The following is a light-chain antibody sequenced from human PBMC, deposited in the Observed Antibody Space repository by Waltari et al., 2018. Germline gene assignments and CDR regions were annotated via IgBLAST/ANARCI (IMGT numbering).Light chain of an antibody. CDR3: CSYAGTSSLT. J-gene: IGLJ2*01. CDR2: YCN. CDR1: SRDVGGYSY. V-gene: IGLV2-11*01. Sequence: QSALTQPRSVSGSPCRSVSISRTGTSRDVGGYSYVSWYRQPPGKAPTLIICYCNKRPSGVPDRFSGSKSGNTASLTISGLQAEDEADYYCCSYAGTSSLTFGGGTQLTVL.